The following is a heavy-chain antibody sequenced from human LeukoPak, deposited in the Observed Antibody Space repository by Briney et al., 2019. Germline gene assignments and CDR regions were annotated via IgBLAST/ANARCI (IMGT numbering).Heavy chain of an antibody. J-gene: IGHJ4*02. CDR2: LYSSGST. V-gene: IGHV4-59*08. D-gene: IGHD3-22*01. CDR3: ARHYYDRSDSYSFDY. Sequence: MTSETLSLTCTASGGSISGYYWSWIRQPPGKGLEWIGYLYSSGSTNYNPSLKSRVTISLDTSENQFSLKLSSVTAADTAVYYCARHYYDRSDSYSFDYWGQGTLVTVSS. CDR1: GGSISGYY.